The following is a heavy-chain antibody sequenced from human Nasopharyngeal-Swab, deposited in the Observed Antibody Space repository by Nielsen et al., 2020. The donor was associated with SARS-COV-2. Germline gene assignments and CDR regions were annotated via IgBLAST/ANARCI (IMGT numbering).Heavy chain of an antibody. V-gene: IGHV4-59*01. D-gene: IGHD6-13*01. CDR2: IYYSGST. CDR3: ARGLEGYSSSWYVDY. J-gene: IGHJ4*02. Sequence: IRQPPGKGLEWIGYIYYSGSTNYNPSLKSRVTISVDTSKNQFSLKLSSVTAADTAVYYCARGLEGYSSSWYVDYWGQGTLVTVSS.